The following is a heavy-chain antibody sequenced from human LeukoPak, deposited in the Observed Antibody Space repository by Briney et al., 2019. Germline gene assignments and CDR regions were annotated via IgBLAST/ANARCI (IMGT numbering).Heavy chain of an antibody. J-gene: IGHJ4*02. CDR2: FYHSGNT. CDR3: ARVRYFDTSGYYYDFDY. Sequence: SETLSLTCTVSGGSISSFYWSWIRQPPGKGLEWIGDFYHSGNTYYNPSLKSRVTILVDTSKNQFSLTMSSVTAADTAVYYCARVRYFDTSGYYYDFDYWGQGTLVTVSS. D-gene: IGHD3-22*01. V-gene: IGHV4-59*08. CDR1: GGSISSFY.